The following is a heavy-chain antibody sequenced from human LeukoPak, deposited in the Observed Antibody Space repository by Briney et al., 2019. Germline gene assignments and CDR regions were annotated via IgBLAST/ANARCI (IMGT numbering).Heavy chain of an antibody. CDR1: GGSFSGYY. CDR3: ARGLRGIAVAGTRGYFDY. CDR2: INHSGST. V-gene: IGHV4-34*01. J-gene: IGHJ4*02. Sequence: SETLSLTCAVYGGSFSGYYWSWIRQPPGKGLNWFGEINHSGSTNYNPALKSRLTISVDTSKSQFSLKLSSVTAADTAVYYCARGLRGIAVAGTRGYFDYWGQGTLVTVSS. D-gene: IGHD6-19*01.